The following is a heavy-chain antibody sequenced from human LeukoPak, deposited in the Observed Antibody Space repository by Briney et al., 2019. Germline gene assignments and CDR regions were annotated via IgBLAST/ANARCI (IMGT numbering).Heavy chain of an antibody. Sequence: SETLSLTCTVSGGSISSYCWSWIRQPPGKGLEWIGYIYTSGSTNYNPSLKSRVTISVDTSKNQFSLKLSSVTAADTAVYYCARGRGYSSSWKAFDIWGQGTMVTVSS. CDR3: ARGRGYSSSWKAFDI. J-gene: IGHJ3*02. V-gene: IGHV4-4*09. CDR2: IYTSGST. D-gene: IGHD6-13*01. CDR1: GGSISSYC.